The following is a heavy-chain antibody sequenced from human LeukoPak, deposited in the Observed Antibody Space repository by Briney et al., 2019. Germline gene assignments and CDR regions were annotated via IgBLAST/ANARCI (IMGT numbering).Heavy chain of an antibody. J-gene: IGHJ4*02. Sequence: GGSLRLSCAPSGFTFSSYEMNWVRQAPGKGLEWVSYISSSGSTIYYADSVKGRFTISRDNAKNSLYLQMNSLRAEDTAVYYCEGLGCCSGGSCYSVPGYWGQGTLATVSS. CDR3: EGLGCCSGGSCYSVPGY. CDR1: GFTFSSYE. D-gene: IGHD2-15*01. CDR2: ISSSGSTI. V-gene: IGHV3-48*03.